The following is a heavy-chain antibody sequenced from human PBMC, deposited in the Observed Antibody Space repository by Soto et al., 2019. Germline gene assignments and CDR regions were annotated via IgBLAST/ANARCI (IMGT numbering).Heavy chain of an antibody. D-gene: IGHD2-21*01. CDR1: GFTFSSYA. CDR3: PGHIPFGYGRKV. CDR2: ISSNGDNT. V-gene: IGHV3-64*01. Sequence: PGGSLRLSCAGSGFTFSSYAMHWVRQAPGKGLEYASVISSNGDNTDYANSVKARFTISRDNSKNTLNLKMGSLRVEDMAVYYFPGHIPFGYGRKVGGKGPTGTVYS. J-gene: IGHJ6*04.